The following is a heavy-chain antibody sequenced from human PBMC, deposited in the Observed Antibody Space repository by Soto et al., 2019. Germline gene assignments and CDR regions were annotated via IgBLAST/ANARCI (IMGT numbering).Heavy chain of an antibody. Sequence: LSLTCAASGFTFSNYDMTWVRQTPGRGLEWVSTISGSGTSTDYADSVKGRFTISRDNSKKTLYLQMSSLRADDTAVYYCAKDMSTVGATCLDYWGQGTKVTVSS. D-gene: IGHD1-26*01. CDR1: GFTFSNYD. V-gene: IGHV3-23*01. J-gene: IGHJ4*02. CDR2: ISGSGTST. CDR3: AKDMSTVGATCLDY.